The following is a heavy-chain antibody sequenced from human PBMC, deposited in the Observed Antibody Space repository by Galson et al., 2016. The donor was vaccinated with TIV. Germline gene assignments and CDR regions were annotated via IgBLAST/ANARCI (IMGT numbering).Heavy chain of an antibody. CDR1: GDSLIDLS. V-gene: IGHV1-69*13. CDR3: ARALDTSTKTAYFYYYGLDV. D-gene: IGHD5-18*01. CDR2: IIPNFGMT. J-gene: IGHJ6*04. Sequence: SVKVSCKVSGDSLIDLSMHWVRQAPGQGLEWMGGIIPNFGMTSYAQKFQDRVTITADGSTSTIYMELSNLRSADTADYFCARALDTSTKTAYFYYYGLDVCGAGTTVTVSS.